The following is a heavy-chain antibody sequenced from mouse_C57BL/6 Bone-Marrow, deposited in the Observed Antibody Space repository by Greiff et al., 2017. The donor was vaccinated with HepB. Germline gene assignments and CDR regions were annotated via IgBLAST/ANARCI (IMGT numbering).Heavy chain of an antibody. D-gene: IGHD2-3*01. CDR1: GYSFTSYY. CDR3: ARGTYDGYLTGFAY. V-gene: IGHV1-66*01. CDR2: IYPGSGNT. Sequence: VQLQQSGPELVKPGASVKISCKASGYSFTSYYIHWVKQRPGQGLEWIGWIYPGSGNTKYNEKFKGKATLTADTSSSTAYMQLSSLTSEDSAVYYCARGTYDGYLTGFAYWGQGTLVTVSA. J-gene: IGHJ3*01.